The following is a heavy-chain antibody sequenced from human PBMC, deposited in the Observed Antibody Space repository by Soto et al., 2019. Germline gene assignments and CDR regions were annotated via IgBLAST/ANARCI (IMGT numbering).Heavy chain of an antibody. J-gene: IGHJ4*01. CDR3: ARARGSYRYLDY. Sequence: PGGSLRLSCVVSGFTFRSYTMNWVRQAPGKGLEWVSSISYDSSHRYYADSLKGRFTISRDNVKNSLYLQINSLSAEDTAVYYCARARGSYRYLDYWGHGALVTVSS. V-gene: IGHV3-21*01. D-gene: IGHD1-26*01. CDR2: ISYDSSHR. CDR1: GFTFRSYT.